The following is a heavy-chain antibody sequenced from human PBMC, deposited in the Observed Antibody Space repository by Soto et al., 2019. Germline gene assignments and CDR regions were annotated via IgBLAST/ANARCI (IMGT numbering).Heavy chain of an antibody. V-gene: IGHV3-7*01. CDR1: GFTFSNYW. CDR3: ARDPSGWTPSFSFYSMDV. D-gene: IGHD6-19*01. J-gene: IGHJ6*02. CDR2: IKKDGNEK. Sequence: GGSLRLSCAVSGFTFSNYWMSWVRQAPGKGLEWVANIKKDGNEKYYVDSVKGRFTISRDNAKNSLYLQMNTLRADDTAVYYCARDPSGWTPSFSFYSMDVWGQGTTVPVYS.